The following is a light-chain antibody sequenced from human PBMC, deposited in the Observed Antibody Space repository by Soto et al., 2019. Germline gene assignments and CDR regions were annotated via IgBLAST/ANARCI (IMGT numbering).Light chain of an antibody. J-gene: IGKJ5*01. CDR1: QTISSW. V-gene: IGKV1-5*03. CDR3: HHYGSSPLS. CDR2: KAS. Sequence: DIQMTKSPSFLSASVGDRVTITCRASQTISSWLAWYQQKPGKAPKLLIYKASTLKSGVPSRFSGSGSGTDFTLTISRLEPEDFAVYYCHHYGSSPLSFGQGTRLEIK.